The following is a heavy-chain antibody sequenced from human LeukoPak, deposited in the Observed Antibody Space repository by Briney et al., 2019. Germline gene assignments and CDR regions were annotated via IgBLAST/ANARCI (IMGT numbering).Heavy chain of an antibody. CDR3: ARARSSSSLDALDI. Sequence: PSETLSLTCTVSGGSISSSSYYWGWIRQPPGKGLEWIGSIFHTGSTYYNLSLKSRVTISVDTSKNQFSLRLRPVTAADTAVYYCARARSSSSLDALDIWGQGTMVTVSS. J-gene: IGHJ3*02. CDR1: GGSISSSSYY. CDR2: IFHTGST. D-gene: IGHD6-6*01. V-gene: IGHV4-39*07.